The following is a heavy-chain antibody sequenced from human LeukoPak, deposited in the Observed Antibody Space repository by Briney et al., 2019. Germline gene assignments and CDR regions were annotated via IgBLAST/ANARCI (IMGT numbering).Heavy chain of an antibody. CDR2: ISYDGSNK. J-gene: IGHJ4*02. V-gene: IGHV3-30-3*01. CDR1: GFTFSSYA. D-gene: IGHD3-22*01. Sequence: GRSLRLSCAASGFTFSSYAMHWVHQAPGKGLEWVAVISYDGSNKYYADSVKGRFTISRDNSKNALYLQMNSLRAEDTAVYYCARAPYDSTAGGAVVLDYWGQGTLVTVSS. CDR3: ARAPYDSTAGGAVVLDY.